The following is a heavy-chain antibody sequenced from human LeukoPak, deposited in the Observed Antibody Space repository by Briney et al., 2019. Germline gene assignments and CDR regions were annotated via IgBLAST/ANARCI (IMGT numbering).Heavy chain of an antibody. Sequence: PGGSLRLSCAASGFTFSSYAMSWVRQAPGKGLGWVSGISGAGGSTYYADSVKGRFTISRDNSKVTLYLQMNSLRAEDTAIYYCVKLRTGTATNFDYWGQGTLVTVSS. J-gene: IGHJ4*02. V-gene: IGHV3-23*01. CDR2: ISGAGGST. CDR3: VKLRTGTATNFDY. CDR1: GFTFSSYA. D-gene: IGHD1-1*01.